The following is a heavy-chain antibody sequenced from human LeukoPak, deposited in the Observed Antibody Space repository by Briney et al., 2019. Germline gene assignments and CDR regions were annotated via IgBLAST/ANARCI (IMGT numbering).Heavy chain of an antibody. CDR1: GFTFDDYG. D-gene: IGHD1-20*01. CDR3: AREGSITGTTSYFDY. CDR2: IDRNGDST. J-gene: IGHJ4*02. V-gene: IGHV3-20*04. Sequence: GPGGSLRLSCAASGFTFDDYGMSWVRQAPGKGLEWVSGIDRNGDSTGYADSVEGRFTISRDNAKNSLYLQMNSLRAEDTAVYYCAREGSITGTTSYFDYWGQGTLVTVSS.